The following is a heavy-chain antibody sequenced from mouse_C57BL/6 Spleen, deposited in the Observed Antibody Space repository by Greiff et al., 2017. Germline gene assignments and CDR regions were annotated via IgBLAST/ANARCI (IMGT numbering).Heavy chain of an antibody. V-gene: IGHV1-62-2*01. CDR3: ARHEERYFYGSSSWFAY. Sequence: QVQLQQSGAELVKPGASVKLSCKASGYTFTEYTIHWVKQRSGQGLEWIGWFYPGSGSIKYNEKFKDKATLTADKCSSTVYMELSRMTSEDSAVYFCARHEERYFYGSSSWFAYGGQGTLVTVSA. CDR1: GYTFTEYT. D-gene: IGHD1-1*01. CDR2: FYPGSGSI. J-gene: IGHJ3*01.